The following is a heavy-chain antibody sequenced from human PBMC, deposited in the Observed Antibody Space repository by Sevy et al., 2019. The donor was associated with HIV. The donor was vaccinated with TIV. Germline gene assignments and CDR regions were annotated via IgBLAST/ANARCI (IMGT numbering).Heavy chain of an antibody. Sequence: GGSLRLSCAASGFTFNSYSINWVRQAPGKGLEWVSYISGLSNYIYYADSLKGRFTISRDNAKDSVYLQMNSLRVEDTAVYYCARGENWNYAEYWGQGILVTVS. V-gene: IGHV3-21*01. CDR1: GFTFNSYS. CDR3: ARGENWNYAEY. J-gene: IGHJ4*02. CDR2: ISGLSNYI. D-gene: IGHD1-7*01.